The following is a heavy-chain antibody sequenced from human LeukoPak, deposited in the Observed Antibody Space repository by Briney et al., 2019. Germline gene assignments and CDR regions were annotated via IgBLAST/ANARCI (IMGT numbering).Heavy chain of an antibody. CDR1: GDTLNDLS. D-gene: IGHD6-13*01. Sequence: GASVTVSCKLSGDTLNDLSIHWVRQAPGKGLEWMGGFDPEDGETVYAQKFQGRVTVTEDTSTDTAYMEVTNLRSDDTAVYYCAMGVDRSSWYLFDYWGQGALVTVSS. CDR3: AMGVDRSSWYLFDY. J-gene: IGHJ4*02. CDR2: FDPEDGET. V-gene: IGHV1-24*01.